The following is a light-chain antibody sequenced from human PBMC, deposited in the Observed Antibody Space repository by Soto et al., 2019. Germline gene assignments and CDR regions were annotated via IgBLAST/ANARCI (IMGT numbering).Light chain of an antibody. CDR1: SSDIGYYNY. J-gene: IGLJ3*02. CDR2: EVS. CDR3: SSYTRSNTLVV. V-gene: IGLV2-14*01. Sequence: QAVVTQPASVSGSPGQWITISCTGTSSDIGYYNYVSWYQQDPGKAPKLIIYEVSNRPSGVSNRFSGSKSGNTASLTISGLQAEDEANYYCSSYTRSNTLVVFGGGTKVTVL.